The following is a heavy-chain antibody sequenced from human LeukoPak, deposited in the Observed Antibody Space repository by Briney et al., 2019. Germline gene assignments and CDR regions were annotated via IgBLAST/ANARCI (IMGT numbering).Heavy chain of an antibody. CDR1: GYSFTSYW. Sequence: GESLKISCKGSGYSFTSYWIGWVRQMPGKGLEWMGIIYPGDSDTRYSPSFQGQVTISADKSISTAYLQWSSLKASDTAMYYCARLRKSDYIWGSYRAGNYFDYWGQGTLVTVSS. J-gene: IGHJ4*02. CDR2: IYPGDSDT. CDR3: ARLRKSDYIWGSYRAGNYFDY. D-gene: IGHD3-16*02. V-gene: IGHV5-51*01.